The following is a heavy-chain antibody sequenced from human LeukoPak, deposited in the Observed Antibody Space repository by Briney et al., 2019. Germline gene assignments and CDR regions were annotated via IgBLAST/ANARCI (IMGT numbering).Heavy chain of an antibody. CDR3: ARGDYYGSPKVVAA. CDR1: GCTFTDYY. D-gene: IGHD3-10*01. CDR2: INPNSGDT. J-gene: IGHJ5*02. Sequence: GASVKVSCKASGCTFTDYYINWVRQAPGQGLEWMGWINPNSGDTNYAQKFQDRVTMTRDTSISTAYIELNLLRSDDTAVYYCARGDYYGSPKVVAAWGQGTLVTVSS. V-gene: IGHV1-2*02.